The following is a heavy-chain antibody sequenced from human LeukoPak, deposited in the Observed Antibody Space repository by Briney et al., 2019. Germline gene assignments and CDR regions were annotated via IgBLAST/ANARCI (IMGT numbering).Heavy chain of an antibody. Sequence: GGSLRLSCAASGFTFSSYEMNWVRQAPGKGLEWVSYISSSGSTIYYADSVKGRFTISRDNAKNSLYLQMNSLRAEDTAVYYCARDYGSGSFVDYWGQGTLVTVSS. CDR1: GFTFSSYE. J-gene: IGHJ4*02. CDR3: ARDYGSGSFVDY. D-gene: IGHD3-10*01. CDR2: ISSSGSTI. V-gene: IGHV3-48*03.